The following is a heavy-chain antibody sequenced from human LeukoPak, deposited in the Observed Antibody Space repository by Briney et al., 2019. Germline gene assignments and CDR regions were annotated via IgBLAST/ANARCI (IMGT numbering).Heavy chain of an antibody. CDR2: ISGSGGST. V-gene: IGHV3-23*01. J-gene: IGHJ4*02. Sequence: PGGSLRLSCAASVFTFSSYAMSWVRQAPGKGLEWVSAISGSGGSTYYADSVKGRFTISRDNSKNTVYLQMNSLRAEDTAVYYCASPGYDILTPLDYWGQASLATVSS. CDR1: VFTFSSYA. D-gene: IGHD3-9*01. CDR3: ASPGYDILTPLDY.